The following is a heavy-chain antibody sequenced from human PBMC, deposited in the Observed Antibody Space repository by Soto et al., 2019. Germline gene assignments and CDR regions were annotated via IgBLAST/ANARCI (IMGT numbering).Heavy chain of an antibody. J-gene: IGHJ4*02. V-gene: IGHV4-4*02. CDR1: GGSISSNNW. D-gene: IGHD2-8*02. Sequence: PSETLSLTCAVSGGSISSNNWWGWVRQPPGKGLEWIGEIYHSGSTNYNPSLKSRVTISVDTSKNQFSLKLTSVTAADTAVYYCARDKITGLFDYWGQGTLVTVSS. CDR3: ARDKITGLFDY. CDR2: IYHSGST.